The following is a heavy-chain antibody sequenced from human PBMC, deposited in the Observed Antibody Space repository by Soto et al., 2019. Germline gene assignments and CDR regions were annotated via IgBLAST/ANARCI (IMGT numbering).Heavy chain of an antibody. V-gene: IGHV3-15*07. J-gene: IGHJ4*02. CDR2: IKSNTAGGAA. CDR3: TSPVPCTHAFDS. Sequence: EVQLVESGGGLVKPGGSLRLSCAASGFTLSTAWMNWVRQAPGKGLEWVGRIKSNTAGGAADYAAPVQGRFTISRDDSKNTLYLEMNSLKAEDTAVYYCTSPVPCTHAFDSWGQGTLVTVSS. D-gene: IGHD2-2*01. CDR1: GFTLSTAW.